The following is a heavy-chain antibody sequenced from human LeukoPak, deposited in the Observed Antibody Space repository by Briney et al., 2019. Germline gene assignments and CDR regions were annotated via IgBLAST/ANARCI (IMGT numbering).Heavy chain of an antibody. Sequence: SETLSLTCTVSGGSISSSSYYWGWIRQPPGKGLEWIGSIYYSGSTYYNPSLKSRVTISVDTSKNQFSLKLSPVTAADTAVYYCARATVTTGTAFDPWGQGTLVTVSS. CDR1: GGSISSSSYY. CDR3: ARATVTTGTAFDP. V-gene: IGHV4-39*01. CDR2: IYYSGST. J-gene: IGHJ5*02. D-gene: IGHD4-17*01.